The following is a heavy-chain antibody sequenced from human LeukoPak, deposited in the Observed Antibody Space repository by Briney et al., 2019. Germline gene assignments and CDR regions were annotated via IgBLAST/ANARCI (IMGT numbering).Heavy chain of an antibody. J-gene: IGHJ4*02. D-gene: IGHD3-9*01. CDR2: ISSSSSYT. Sequence: GGSLRLSCAASGFTFSDYYMSWIRQAPGKGLEWVSYISSSSSYTNYADSVKGRFTISRDNAKNSLYLQMNSLRAEDTAVYYCARQGYDILTGYSFDYWGQGPLVTVSS. V-gene: IGHV3-11*03. CDR3: ARQGYDILTGYSFDY. CDR1: GFTFSDYY.